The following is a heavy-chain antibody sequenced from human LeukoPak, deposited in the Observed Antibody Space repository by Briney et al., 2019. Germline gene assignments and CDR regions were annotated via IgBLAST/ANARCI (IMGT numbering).Heavy chain of an antibody. V-gene: IGHV4-34*01. CDR3: ASGRFLEWPPAYYYYYMDV. D-gene: IGHD3-3*01. CDR2: INHSGST. J-gene: IGHJ6*03. Sequence: SETLSLTCAVYGGSFSGYYWSWIRQPPGKGLEWIGEINHSGSTNYNPSLKSRVTISVDTSKNQFSLKLSSVTAADTAVYYCASGRFLEWPPAYYYYYMDVWGKGTTVTVSS. CDR1: GGSFSGYY.